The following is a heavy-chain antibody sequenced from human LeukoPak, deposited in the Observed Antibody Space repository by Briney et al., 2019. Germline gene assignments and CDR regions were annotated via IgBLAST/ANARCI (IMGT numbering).Heavy chain of an antibody. V-gene: IGHV3-7*01. CDR2: IKRDGSQE. J-gene: IGHJ4*02. CDR1: QFTFSNYW. CDR3: ARGQTTFEV. Sequence: SGGSLRLSCAASQFTFSNYWMSWVRQAPGKGLEWVAHIKRDGSQEQYVGSVKGRFTISRDNAKNSLYLQMSGLRVEVTAVYYCARGQTTFEVWGQGTLVTVSS. D-gene: IGHD2/OR15-2a*01.